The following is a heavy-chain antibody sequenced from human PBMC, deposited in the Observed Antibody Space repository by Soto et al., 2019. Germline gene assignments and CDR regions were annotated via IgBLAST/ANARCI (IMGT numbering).Heavy chain of an antibody. CDR1: GGTFSSYT. CDR2: IIPILGIA. J-gene: IGHJ4*02. V-gene: IGHV1-69*08. CDR3: ARERGMGYSSGWYYFDS. D-gene: IGHD6-19*01. Sequence: QVQLVQSGAEVKKPGSSVKVSCKASGGTFSSYTISWVRQAPGQGLEWMGRIIPILGIANYAQKFQGRVTITADKSTSTAYMELSSLRSEDTAVYYWARERGMGYSSGWYYFDSWGQGTLVTVSS.